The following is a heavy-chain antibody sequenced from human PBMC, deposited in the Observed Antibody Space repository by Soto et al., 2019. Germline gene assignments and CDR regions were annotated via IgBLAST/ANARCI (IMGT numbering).Heavy chain of an antibody. CDR2: VNASGGST. J-gene: IGHJ1*01. D-gene: IGHD2-15*01. CDR3: AREENCSDGICYSEYFQR. CDR1: GYIFTAYS. V-gene: IGHV1-46*01. Sequence: QVQLVQSGAEVKKPGASVKVSCKASGYIFTAYSMHWVRQAPGQGLEWMGVVNASGGSTNYAQKCQGRINMTRDTSTSTVYMDMSSLTSEDTAVYYCAREENCSDGICYSEYFQRWGQGTLVTVSS.